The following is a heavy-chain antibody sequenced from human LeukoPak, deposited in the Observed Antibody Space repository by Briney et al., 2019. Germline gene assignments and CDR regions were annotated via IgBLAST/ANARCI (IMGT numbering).Heavy chain of an antibody. CDR2: MNPSSGNT. V-gene: IGHV1-8*01. D-gene: IGHD6-19*01. CDR1: GYTFTSYD. CDR3: ARVGYSSGWYRFDY. J-gene: IGHJ4*02. Sequence: ASVKVSCKASGYTFTSYDINWVRQATGQGLEWMGWMNPSSGNTGYAQKFQGRVTMTRNTSISTAYMELSSLRSEDTAVYYCARVGYSSGWYRFDYWGQGTLVTVSS.